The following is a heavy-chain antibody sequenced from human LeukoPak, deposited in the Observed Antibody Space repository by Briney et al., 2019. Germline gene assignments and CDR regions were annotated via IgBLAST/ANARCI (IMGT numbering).Heavy chain of an antibody. D-gene: IGHD2-2*01. Sequence: MTGGSLRLSCAASGFTFSSYSMNWVRQAPGKGLEWVSSISSSSSYIYYADSVKGRFTISRDNAKNSLYLQMNSLRAEDTAVYYCARNTVYCSSTSCPSYYYYMDVWGKGTTATVSS. CDR2: ISSSSSYI. J-gene: IGHJ6*03. V-gene: IGHV3-21*01. CDR3: ARNTVYCSSTSCPSYYYYMDV. CDR1: GFTFSSYS.